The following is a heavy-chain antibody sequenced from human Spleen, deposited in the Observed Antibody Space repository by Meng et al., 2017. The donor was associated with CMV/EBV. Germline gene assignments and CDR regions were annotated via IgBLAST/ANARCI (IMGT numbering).Heavy chain of an antibody. J-gene: IGHJ4*02. CDR2: ISSSGSTI. V-gene: IGHV3-11*04. Sequence: GESLKISCAASGFTFSDYYMSWIRQAPGKGLEWVSYISSSGSTIYYADSVKGRFTISRDNAKNSLYLQMNSLRAEDTAVYYCARGFFGVVWYFDYWGQGTLVTVSS. D-gene: IGHD3-3*01. CDR1: GFTFSDYY. CDR3: ARGFFGVVWYFDY.